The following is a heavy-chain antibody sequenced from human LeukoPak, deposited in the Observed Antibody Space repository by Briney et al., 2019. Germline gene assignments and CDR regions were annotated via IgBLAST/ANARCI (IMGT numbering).Heavy chain of an antibody. V-gene: IGHV4-39*07. J-gene: IGHJ4*02. CDR3: ARMGVRGLIMDIDY. Sequence: SETLSLTCTVSGGSISSSNYYWGWIRQPPGKGLEWIGSIYHSGSTNYNPSLKSRVTISVDKSKNQFSLKLSSVTAADTAVYYCARMGVRGLIMDIDYWGQGSLVTVSS. CDR2: IYHSGST. D-gene: IGHD3-10*01. CDR1: GGSISSSNYY.